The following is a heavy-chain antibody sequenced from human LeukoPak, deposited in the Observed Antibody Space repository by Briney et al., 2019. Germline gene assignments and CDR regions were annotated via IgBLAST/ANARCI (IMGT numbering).Heavy chain of an antibody. CDR2: INHSGST. CDR1: GGSFSGYY. D-gene: IGHD6-13*01. Sequence: SETLSLTCAVYGGSFSGYYWGWIRQPPGKGLEWIGEINHSGSTNYNPSLKSRVTISVDTSKNQFSLKLSSVTAADTAVYYCARGFSTIAAAGRAYFDYWGQGTLVTVSS. J-gene: IGHJ4*02. CDR3: ARGFSTIAAAGRAYFDY. V-gene: IGHV4-34*01.